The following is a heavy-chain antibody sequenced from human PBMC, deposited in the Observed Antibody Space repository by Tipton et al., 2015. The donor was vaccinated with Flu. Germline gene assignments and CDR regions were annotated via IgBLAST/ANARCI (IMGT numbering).Heavy chain of an antibody. D-gene: IGHD6-19*01. V-gene: IGHV3-53*01. CDR3: VQLDNSGWYSLDY. CDR1: GFTVSSKY. Sequence: SLRLSCAASGFTVSSKYMGWVRQAPGKGLQWVSVIFGGDFTYYADSVKGRFTISRDNSKNTLYLQMNSLRADDTAIYHCVQLDNSGWYSLDYWGQGTLVTVSS. J-gene: IGHJ4*02. CDR2: IFGGDFT.